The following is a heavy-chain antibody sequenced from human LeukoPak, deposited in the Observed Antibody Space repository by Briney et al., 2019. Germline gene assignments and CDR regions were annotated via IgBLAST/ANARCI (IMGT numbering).Heavy chain of an antibody. V-gene: IGHV3-21*01. CDR1: RFTFSTYW. CDR2: ISSSSSYI. J-gene: IGHJ4*02. Sequence: GGSLRLSCAASRFTFSTYWMHWVRQAPGKGLVWVSSISSSSSYIFYADSVRGRFSISRDNAKNSLYLQMNSLRAEDTALYYCARDSADNLDWGQGTLVTVSS. CDR3: ARDSADNLD. D-gene: IGHD3-9*01.